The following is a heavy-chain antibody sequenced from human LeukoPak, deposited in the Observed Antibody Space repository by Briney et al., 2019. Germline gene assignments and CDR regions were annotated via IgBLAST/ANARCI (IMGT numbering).Heavy chain of an antibody. Sequence: SETRSLTCAVYGGSVSGYYWSWIRQPPGKGLEWIGEINHSGSTNYNPSLKSRVTISVDTSKNQFSLKLSSVTAADTAVYYCARCGMHPYYDFWSGYGNNWFDPWGQGTLVTVSS. V-gene: IGHV4-34*01. J-gene: IGHJ5*02. CDR1: GGSVSGYY. D-gene: IGHD3-3*01. CDR2: INHSGST. CDR3: ARCGMHPYYDFWSGYGNNWFDP.